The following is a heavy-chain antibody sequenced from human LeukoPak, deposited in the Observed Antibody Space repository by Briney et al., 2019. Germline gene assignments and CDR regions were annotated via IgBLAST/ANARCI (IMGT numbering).Heavy chain of an antibody. V-gene: IGHV1-8*03. CDR1: GYTFTSYD. CDR3: ARGYRNWDFDY. J-gene: IGHJ4*02. Sequence: ASVKVSCKASGYTFTSYDINWVRQATGQGLEWMGWINPNSGNTGYARKFQGRVTIIRSTSISTAYMELSSLRSEDTAVYYCARGYRNWDFDYWGQGTLVTVSS. CDR2: INPNSGNT. D-gene: IGHD4-11*01.